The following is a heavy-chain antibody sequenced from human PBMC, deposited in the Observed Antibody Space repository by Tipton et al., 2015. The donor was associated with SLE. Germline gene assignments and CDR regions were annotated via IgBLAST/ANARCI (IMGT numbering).Heavy chain of an antibody. D-gene: IGHD6-19*01. Sequence: TLSLTCAVYGRSFSGYYWSWIRQPPGKGLEWIGEINHSGSTNYNPSLKSRVTISVDTSKNQFSLKLSSVTAADTAVYYCARRYSSGWYPWYFDLWGRGTLVTVSS. CDR2: INHSGST. CDR3: ARRYSSGWYPWYFDL. CDR1: GRSFSGYY. V-gene: IGHV4-34*01. J-gene: IGHJ2*01.